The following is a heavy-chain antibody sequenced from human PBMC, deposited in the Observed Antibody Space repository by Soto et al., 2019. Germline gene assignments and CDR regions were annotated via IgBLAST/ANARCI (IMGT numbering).Heavy chain of an antibody. Sequence: QVQLVQSGGEVKKPGASVRVSCKAFRYTFTNYDINWVRQAPGQGLEWMGWMNPKKGNTGYAQKFQGRVTLTRDTSINTAYMEMSSLTSDDTAVYYCARDYYGSGSYYNFWGQGTLVTVSS. J-gene: IGHJ4*02. CDR1: RYTFTNYD. CDR2: MNPKKGNT. CDR3: ARDYYGSGSYYNF. D-gene: IGHD3-10*01. V-gene: IGHV1-8*01.